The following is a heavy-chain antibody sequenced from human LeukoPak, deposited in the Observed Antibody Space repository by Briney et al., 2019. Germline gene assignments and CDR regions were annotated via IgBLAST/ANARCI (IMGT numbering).Heavy chain of an antibody. CDR3: ARGPYSGSPRGYYMDV. D-gene: IGHD1-26*01. V-gene: IGHV4-34*01. CDR2: INHSGST. Sequence: SETLSLTCAVYGGSFSGYYWSWIRQPPGKGLEWIGEINHSGSTNYNPSLKSRVTISVDTSKNQFSLKLSSVTAADTAVYYYARGPYSGSPRGYYMDVWGKGTTVTVSS. J-gene: IGHJ6*03. CDR1: GGSFSGYY.